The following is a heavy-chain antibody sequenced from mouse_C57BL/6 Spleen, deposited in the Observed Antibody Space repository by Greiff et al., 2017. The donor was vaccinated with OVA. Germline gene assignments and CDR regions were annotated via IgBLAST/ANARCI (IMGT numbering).Heavy chain of an antibody. Sequence: EVQRVESGGGLVKPGGSLKLSCAASGFTFSDYGMHWVRQAPEKGLEWVAYISSGSSTIYYADTVKGRFTISRDNAKNTLFLQMTSLRSEDTAMYYCARPLDSSGYDYAMDYWGQGTSVTVSS. CDR3: ARPLDSSGYDYAMDY. CDR1: GFTFSDYG. CDR2: ISSGSSTI. D-gene: IGHD3-2*02. V-gene: IGHV5-17*01. J-gene: IGHJ4*01.